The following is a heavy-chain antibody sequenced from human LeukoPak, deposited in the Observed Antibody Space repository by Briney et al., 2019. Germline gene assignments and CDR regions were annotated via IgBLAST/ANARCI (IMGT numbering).Heavy chain of an antibody. CDR2: IYTGGST. Sequence: GGSLRLSCAASGFTVSSNYISWVRQAPGKGLEWVSVIYTGGSTFYADSVKGRFTISRDNSKNTLYLQMNSLRAEDTAVYYCAKGKAGSMGAYWGQGTLVTVSS. CDR1: GFTVSSNY. V-gene: IGHV3-53*01. CDR3: AKGKAGSMGAY. J-gene: IGHJ4*02. D-gene: IGHD2/OR15-2a*01.